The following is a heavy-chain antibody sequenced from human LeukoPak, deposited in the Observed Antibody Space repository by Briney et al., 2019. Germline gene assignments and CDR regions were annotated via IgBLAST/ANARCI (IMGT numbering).Heavy chain of an antibody. CDR2: IRYDGSNK. CDR3: AKCHGFGELFLSLDG. D-gene: IGHD3-10*01. V-gene: IGHV3-30*02. J-gene: IGHJ4*02. CDR1: GFTFSSYG. Sequence: GGSLRLSCAASGFTFSSYGMHWVRQAPGKGLEWVTFIRYDGSNKYYADSVKGRFTVSRDNSKNTLYLQMNSLRAEDTAVYYCAKCHGFGELFLSLDGWGQGTLVTVSS.